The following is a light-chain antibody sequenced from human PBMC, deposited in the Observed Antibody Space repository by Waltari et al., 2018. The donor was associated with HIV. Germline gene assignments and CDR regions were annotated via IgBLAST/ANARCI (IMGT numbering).Light chain of an antibody. CDR1: NIASKS. V-gene: IGLV3-21*04. Sequence: SYVLTQQPPVSVAPGLAATISSGGWNIASKSVHWYRQHPCQAPVLVIRFNSDRPSGIPDRFSCSTSGSTANLTISRVEVGDEADEYCQVWDSTNHHVVFGGGTELTVL. J-gene: IGLJ3*02. CDR3: QVWDSTNHHVV. CDR2: FNS.